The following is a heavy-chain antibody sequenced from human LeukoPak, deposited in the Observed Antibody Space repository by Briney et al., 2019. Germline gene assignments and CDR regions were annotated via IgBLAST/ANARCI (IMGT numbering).Heavy chain of an antibody. V-gene: IGHV4-59*08. CDR1: GGSMSTYF. CDR3: ARYGYSSGWYPEDAFDI. D-gene: IGHD6-19*01. CDR2: IYSSGST. J-gene: IGHJ3*02. Sequence: KPSETLSLTCTVSGGSMSTYFWSWVRQPPGKGLEWIGYIYSSGSTNYNPSLKSRVTISIDTSKNQFSLKLTSVTAADTAVYYCARYGYSSGWYPEDAFDIWGQGTMVTVSS.